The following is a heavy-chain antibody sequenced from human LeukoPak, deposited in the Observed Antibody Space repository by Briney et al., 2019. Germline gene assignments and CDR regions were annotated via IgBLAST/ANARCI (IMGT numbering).Heavy chain of an antibody. V-gene: IGHV1-69*01. D-gene: IGHD6-13*01. CDR2: IIPIFGTA. J-gene: IGHJ5*02. CDR1: GGTFSSYA. Sequence: SVTVSCKASGGTFSSYAISWVRQAPGQGLEWMGGIIPIFGTANYAQKFQGRVTITADESTSTAYMELSSLRSEDTAVYYCARYTAAATYNWFDPWGQGTLVTVSS. CDR3: ARYTAAATYNWFDP.